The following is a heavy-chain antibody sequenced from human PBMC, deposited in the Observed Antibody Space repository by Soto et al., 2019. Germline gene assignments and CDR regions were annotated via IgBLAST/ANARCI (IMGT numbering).Heavy chain of an antibody. D-gene: IGHD3-9*01. CDR3: ARDPREMVGYDILTGYYFDY. V-gene: IGHV3-21*01. J-gene: IGHJ4*02. Sequence: GGSLRLSCAASGFTFSSYSMNWVRQAPGKGVEWVSSISSSSSYIYYADSVKGRFTISRDNAKNSLYLQMNSLRAEDTAVYYCARDPREMVGYDILTGYYFDYWGQGTLVTVSS. CDR2: ISSSSSYI. CDR1: GFTFSSYS.